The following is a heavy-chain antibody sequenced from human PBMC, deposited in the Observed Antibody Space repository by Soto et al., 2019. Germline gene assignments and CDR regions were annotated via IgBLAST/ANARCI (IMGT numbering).Heavy chain of an antibody. J-gene: IGHJ6*02. CDR2: IYYSGST. CDR3: ARYHWVVVPAAQDDYYYYYGMDV. D-gene: IGHD2-2*01. V-gene: IGHV4-30-4*02. Sequence: SETLSLTCTVSGGSISSGDYYWSWIRQPPGKGLEWIGYIYYSGSTYYNPSLKSRVTISVDTSKNQFSLKLSSVTAADTAVYYCARYHWVVVPAAQDDYYYYYGMDVWGQGTTVTV. CDR1: GGSISSGDYY.